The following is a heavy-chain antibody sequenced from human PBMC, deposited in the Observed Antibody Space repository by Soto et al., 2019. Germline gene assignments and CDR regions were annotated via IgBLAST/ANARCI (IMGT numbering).Heavy chain of an antibody. CDR3: ARDLEAAATIDY. CDR1: GFTFSSYS. D-gene: IGHD6-13*01. J-gene: IGHJ4*02. Sequence: EVQLVESGGGLVKPGGSLRLSCAASGFTFSSYSMNWVRQAPGKGLEWVSSISSSSSYRYYADSVKGRFTISRDNAKNSLYLQMNSLRAEDTAVYYCARDLEAAATIDYWGQGTLVTVSS. V-gene: IGHV3-21*01. CDR2: ISSSSSYR.